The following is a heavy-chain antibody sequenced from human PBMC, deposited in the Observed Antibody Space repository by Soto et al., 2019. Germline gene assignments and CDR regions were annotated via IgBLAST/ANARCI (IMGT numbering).Heavy chain of an antibody. V-gene: IGHV3-9*01. D-gene: IGHD3-3*01. CDR3: TKDRLSVTDFGVPRNDAVDI. CDR1: GFTFEDYT. CDR2: ISWNRGSI. Sequence: EVQLVESGGGLVQPGRSLRLSCAASGFTFEDYTMHWVRQAPGKGLEWVSSISWNRGSIDYADSVKGRFTISRDNAKKSLFLQMNSLRDEDTASYYCTKDRLSVTDFGVPRNDAVDIWGQGTVVTVSS. J-gene: IGHJ3*02.